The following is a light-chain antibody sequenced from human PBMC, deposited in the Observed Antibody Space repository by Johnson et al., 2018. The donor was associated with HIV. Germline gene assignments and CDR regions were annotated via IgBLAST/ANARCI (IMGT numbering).Light chain of an antibody. V-gene: IGLV1-51*02. CDR3: GTWERSLSSHYV. J-gene: IGLJ1*01. CDR1: TSNIEDNS. Sequence: QSVLTQPPSVSAAPGQKVTISCSGSTSNIEDNSVSWYQLFPGTAPKLLIYENNRRPSGIPDRFSGSKSGTSATLAIPGLQTGDEADYYCGTWERSLSSHYVFGTGTKVTVL. CDR2: ENN.